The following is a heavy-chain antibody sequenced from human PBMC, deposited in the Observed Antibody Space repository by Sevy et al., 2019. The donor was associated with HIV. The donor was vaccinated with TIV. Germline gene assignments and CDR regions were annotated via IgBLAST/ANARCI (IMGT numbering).Heavy chain of an antibody. CDR2: ISSSSSYI. Sequence: GGSLRLSCAASGFTFSSYSMNWVRQAPGKGLEWVSSISSSSSYIYYADSVKGRFAISRDNAKNSLYLQMNSLRAEDTAVYYCARDPGISDYVWGSYRPSCYFDYWGQGTLVTVSS. CDR1: GFTFSSYS. J-gene: IGHJ4*02. V-gene: IGHV3-21*01. D-gene: IGHD3-16*02. CDR3: ARDPGISDYVWGSYRPSCYFDY.